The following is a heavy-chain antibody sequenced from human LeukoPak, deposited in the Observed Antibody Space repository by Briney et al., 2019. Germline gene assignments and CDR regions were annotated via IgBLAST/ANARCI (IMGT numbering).Heavy chain of an antibody. CDR1: GGSISSSSYY. CDR2: IYTSGST. D-gene: IGHD2-21*01. V-gene: IGHV4-39*07. CDR3: ARAQVALTRHWFDP. J-gene: IGHJ5*02. Sequence: PSETLSLTCTVSGGSISSSSYYWGWIRQPPGKGLEGIGSIYTSGSTNYNPSLKSRVTISVDTSKNQFSLKLSSVTAADTAVYYCARAQVALTRHWFDPWGQGTLVTVSS.